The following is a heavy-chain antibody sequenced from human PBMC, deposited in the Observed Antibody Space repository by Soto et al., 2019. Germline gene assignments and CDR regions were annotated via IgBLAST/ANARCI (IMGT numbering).Heavy chain of an antibody. CDR2: IIPILGIA. CDR1: GGTFSSYT. D-gene: IGHD3-10*01. J-gene: IGHJ3*02. V-gene: IGHV1-69*02. Sequence: GASVKVSCXASGGTFSSYTISWVRQAPGQGLEWMGRIIPILGIANYAQKFQGRVTITADKSTSTAYMELSSLRSEDTAVYYCARGLWFGTDRDAFDIWGQGTMVTVSS. CDR3: ARGLWFGTDRDAFDI.